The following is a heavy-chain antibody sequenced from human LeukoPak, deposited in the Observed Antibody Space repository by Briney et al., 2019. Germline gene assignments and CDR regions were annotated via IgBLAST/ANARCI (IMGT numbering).Heavy chain of an antibody. Sequence: SETLSLTCAVYGGSFSGYYWNWIRQPPEKGLERIGEINQSGSINYNPSLKSRVTMSVDTSKNQFSLKLSSVTAADTAVYYCARGSYGDYGFKHWYFDLWGRGTLVTVSS. CDR2: INQSGSI. J-gene: IGHJ2*01. D-gene: IGHD4-17*01. CDR3: ARGSYGDYGFKHWYFDL. CDR1: GGSFSGYY. V-gene: IGHV4-34*01.